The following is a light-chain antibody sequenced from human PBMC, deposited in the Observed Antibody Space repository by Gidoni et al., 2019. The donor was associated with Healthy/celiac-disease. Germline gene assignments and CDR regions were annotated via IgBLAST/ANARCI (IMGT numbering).Light chain of an antibody. Sequence: DIQMTQSPSSLSASVGDRVTITCRASQSISSYLNLYQQKPGKAPKLLIYAASSLQSGVPSRFSGSGSGTDFTLTISSLQPEDFATYYCHQSYSTPPTFXXXTKVEIK. J-gene: IGKJ1*01. V-gene: IGKV1-39*01. CDR3: HQSYSTPPT. CDR1: QSISSY. CDR2: AAS.